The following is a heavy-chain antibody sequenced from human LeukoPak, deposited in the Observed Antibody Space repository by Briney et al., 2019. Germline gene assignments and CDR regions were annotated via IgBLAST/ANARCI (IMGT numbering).Heavy chain of an antibody. Sequence: GGSLRLSCAASGFTFDDYGLSWVCQVPGKGLEWVSYISSSGSTIYYADSVKGRFTISRDNAKNSLYLQMNSLRAEDTAVYYCAELGITMIGGVWGKGTTVTISS. J-gene: IGHJ6*04. CDR2: ISSSGSTI. CDR1: GFTFDDYG. V-gene: IGHV3-48*03. D-gene: IGHD3-10*02. CDR3: AELGITMIGGV.